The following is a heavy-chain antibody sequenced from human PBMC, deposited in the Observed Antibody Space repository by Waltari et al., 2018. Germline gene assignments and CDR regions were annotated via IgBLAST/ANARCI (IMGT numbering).Heavy chain of an antibody. V-gene: IGHV4-38-2*01. CDR2: IYHSGAT. CDR3: ARGGYGDYGNFDL. D-gene: IGHD4-17*01. Sequence: QVQLQESGPGLVKPSETLSLTCAVSGYSISSGYYWGWIRQPPGKGLEWIGSIYHSGATHSNPSRKSRVTISVDTSKNQCSLKRSSVTAADTAGYYGARGGYGDYGNFDLWGRGTLVTVSS. J-gene: IGHJ2*01. CDR1: GYSISSGYY.